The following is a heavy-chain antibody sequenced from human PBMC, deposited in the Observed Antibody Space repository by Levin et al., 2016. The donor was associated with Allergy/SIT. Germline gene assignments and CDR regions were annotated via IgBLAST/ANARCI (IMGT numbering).Heavy chain of an antibody. D-gene: IGHD3-10*01. CDR1: GGSFSGYY. CDR3: ARHRGRYYFDY. Sequence: SETLSLTCAVYGGSFSGYYWSWIRQPPGKGLEWIGEINHSGSTNYNPSLKSRVTISVDTSKNQFSLKLSSVTAADTAVYYCARHRGRYYFDYWGQGTLVTVSS. CDR2: INHSGST. V-gene: IGHV4-34*01. J-gene: IGHJ4*02.